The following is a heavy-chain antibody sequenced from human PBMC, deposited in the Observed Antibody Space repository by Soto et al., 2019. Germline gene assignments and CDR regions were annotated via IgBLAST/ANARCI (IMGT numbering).Heavy chain of an antibody. J-gene: IGHJ4*02. V-gene: IGHV4-39*01. Sequence: SETLSLTCTVSGGSISSSSYYWGWIRQPPGKGLEWIGSIYYSGSTYYNPSLKSRVTISVDTSKNQFSLKLSSVTAADTAVYYCARHRQLQVGATPYYFDYWGQGTLVTVSS. CDR3: ARHRQLQVGATPYYFDY. CDR1: GGSISSSSYY. D-gene: IGHD1-26*01. CDR2: IYYSGST.